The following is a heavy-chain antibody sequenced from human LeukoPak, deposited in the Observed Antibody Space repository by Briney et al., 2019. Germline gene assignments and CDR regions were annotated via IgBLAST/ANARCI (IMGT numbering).Heavy chain of an antibody. J-gene: IGHJ5*01. CDR2: MFDTGRT. V-gene: IGHV4-59*11. Sequence: PSETLSLTCTVSGGSSSSHYWSWIRQPPGKGLEWIGYMFDTGRTKDNPSPKSRATLSADTSKNQFSLRLSSVTAADTAVYYGATIKRGSFFGYFDVWGKGILVTVSS. CDR1: GGSSSSHY. D-gene: IGHD3-16*01. CDR3: ATIKRGSFFGYFDV.